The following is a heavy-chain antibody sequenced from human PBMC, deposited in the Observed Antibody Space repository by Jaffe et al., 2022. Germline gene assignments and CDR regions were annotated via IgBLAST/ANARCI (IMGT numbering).Heavy chain of an antibody. CDR1: GFTFGDYA. CDR2: IRSKAYGGTT. CDR3: TREKYYYGSGSYYIPPAFDY. J-gene: IGHJ4*02. V-gene: IGHV3-49*03. D-gene: IGHD3-10*01. Sequence: EVQLVESGGGLVQPGRSLRLSCTASGFTFGDYAMSWFRQAPGKGLEWVGFIRSKAYGGTTEYAASVKGRFTISRDDSKSIAYLQMNSLKTEDTAVYYCTREKYYYGSGSYYIPPAFDYWGQGTLVTVSS.